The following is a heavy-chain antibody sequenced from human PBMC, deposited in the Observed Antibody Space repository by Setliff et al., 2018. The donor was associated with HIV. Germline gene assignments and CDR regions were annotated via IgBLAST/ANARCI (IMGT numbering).Heavy chain of an antibody. CDR2: IYYSGST. Sequence: SETLSLTCTVSRASIGSNSYFWGWIRQPQGKVLEWIGSIYYSGSTYYNPSLKTRVTISVDTSKNQFSLKLSSVTAADTAVYYCASLTTDRFLEWLFVYWGQGTLVTVSS. D-gene: IGHD3-3*01. CDR1: RASIGSNSYF. V-gene: IGHV4-39*01. CDR3: ASLTTDRFLEWLFVY. J-gene: IGHJ4*02.